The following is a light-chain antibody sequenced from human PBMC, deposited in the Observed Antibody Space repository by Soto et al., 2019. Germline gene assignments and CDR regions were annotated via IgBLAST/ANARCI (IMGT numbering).Light chain of an antibody. Sequence: QSVLTQPASVSGSPGQSITISCTGTSSDVGGYNYVSWYQQHPGKAPKLMIYDVSNRPSGVSNRFSGSKSGNMASLTISGLQAEDEADYYCTSFTSGSTPYVFGTGTKLTVL. CDR1: SSDVGGYNY. CDR3: TSFTSGSTPYV. CDR2: DVS. V-gene: IGLV2-14*01. J-gene: IGLJ1*01.